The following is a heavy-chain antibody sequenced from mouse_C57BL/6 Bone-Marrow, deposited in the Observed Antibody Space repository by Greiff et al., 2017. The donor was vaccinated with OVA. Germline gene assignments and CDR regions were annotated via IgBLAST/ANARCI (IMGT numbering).Heavy chain of an antibody. D-gene: IGHD2-2*01. CDR2: IHPNSGST. CDR1: GYTFTSYW. V-gene: IGHV1-64*01. J-gene: IGHJ4*01. CDR3: ARGGLWLRYYCMDY. Sequence: VQLQQPGAELVKPGASVKLSCKASGYTFTSYWMHWVKQRPGQGLEWIGMIHPNSGSTNYNEKFKSKATLTVDKSSSTAYMQLSSLTSEDSAVYYCARGGLWLRYYCMDYWGQGTSVTVSS.